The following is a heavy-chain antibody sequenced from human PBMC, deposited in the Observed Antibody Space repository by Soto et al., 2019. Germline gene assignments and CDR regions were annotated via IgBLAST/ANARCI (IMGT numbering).Heavy chain of an antibody. CDR2: VNPSGGST. J-gene: IGHJ1*01. CDR1: GYIFTAYS. V-gene: IGHV1-46*01. CDR3: AREENCSDGICYSEYFQR. Sequence: ASVKVCCKASGYIFTAYSMHWVRQAPGRGLEWMGVVNPSGGSTNYAQKFQGRITMTRDTSTSTVYMDLSSLTSEDTAVYYCAREENCSDGICYSEYFQRWGQGTLVTVSS. D-gene: IGHD2-15*01.